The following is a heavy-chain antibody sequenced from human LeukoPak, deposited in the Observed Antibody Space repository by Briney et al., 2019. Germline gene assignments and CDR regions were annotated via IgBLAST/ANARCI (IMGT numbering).Heavy chain of an antibody. D-gene: IGHD6-6*01. CDR3: AGHSSSLLYYYYYYMTS. V-gene: IGHV4-59*01. CDR1: GGSISSYY. CDR2: IYYSGST. Sequence: PSETLSLTCTVSGGSISSYYWSWIRQPPGKGLEWIGYIYYSGSTNYNPSLKSRVTISVDTSKNQFSLKLSSVTAADTAVYYCAGHSSSLLYYYYYYMTSGAKGPRSPSP. J-gene: IGHJ6*03.